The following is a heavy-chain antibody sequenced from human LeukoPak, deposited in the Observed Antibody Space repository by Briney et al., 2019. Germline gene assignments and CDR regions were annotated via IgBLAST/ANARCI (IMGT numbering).Heavy chain of an antibody. CDR2: IWYDGSNK. V-gene: IGHV3-33*01. J-gene: IGHJ5*02. Sequence: PGRSLRLSCAASGFTFSSYGMHWVRQAPGKGLEWVAVIWYDGSNKYYADSVKGRFTISRDNSKNMLYLQMNSLRDEDTAVYYCARDGYDILTGYPHDNWFDPWGQGTLVTVSS. CDR3: ARDGYDILTGYPHDNWFDP. CDR1: GFTFSSYG. D-gene: IGHD3-9*01.